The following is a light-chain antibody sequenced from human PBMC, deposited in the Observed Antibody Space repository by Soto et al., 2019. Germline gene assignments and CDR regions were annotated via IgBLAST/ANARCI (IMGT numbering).Light chain of an antibody. V-gene: IGKV3-20*01. J-gene: IGKJ2*01. CDR2: VAS. Sequence: EIVLTQSPGTLSLSPGGRATLSCRASQSVSHNHLAWYQQKPGQAPRLLIYVASNRATAFPDRFSGSGSGTDFTLTISRLEPEDFAVYYCQDYGSSPYTFGQGTKLEIK. CDR1: QSVSHNH. CDR3: QDYGSSPYT.